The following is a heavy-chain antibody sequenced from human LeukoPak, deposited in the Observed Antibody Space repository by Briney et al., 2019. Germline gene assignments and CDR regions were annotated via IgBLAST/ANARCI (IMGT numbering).Heavy chain of an antibody. CDR1: VFTFNSYV. J-gene: IGHJ4*02. CDR2: ISSNGGST. V-gene: IGHV3-64D*09. CDR3: GKVLGKLIPDY. Sequence: GGSLTLSFPCCVFTFNSYVLHSVGQAPGQGLEYVSAISSNGGSTYYADSVKGRFTISRDNSKNTMYLQMSSLRGEDTAVYYCGKVLGKLIPDYWGQGTLVTVSS. D-gene: IGHD1-14*01.